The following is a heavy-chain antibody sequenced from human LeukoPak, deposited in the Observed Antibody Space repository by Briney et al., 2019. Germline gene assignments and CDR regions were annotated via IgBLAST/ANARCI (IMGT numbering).Heavy chain of an antibody. D-gene: IGHD3-22*01. CDR1: GYTFTSYG. CDR3: ARDLNQGIYDSSYHDY. CDR2: ISAYNGNT. Sequence: ASVKVSCKASGYTFTSYGICWVRQAPGQGLEWMGWISAYNGNTNYAQKLQGRVTMTTDTSTSTAYMELRSLGSDDTAVYYCARDLNQGIYDSSYHDYWGQGTLVTVSS. V-gene: IGHV1-18*01. J-gene: IGHJ4*02.